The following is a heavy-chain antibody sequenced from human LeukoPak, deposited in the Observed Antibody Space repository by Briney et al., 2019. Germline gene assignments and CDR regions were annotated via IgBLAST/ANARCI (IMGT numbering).Heavy chain of an antibody. CDR1: GDSISSYY. Sequence: SETLSLTCTVSGDSISSYYWSWIRQPPGKGLEWIGEINHSGSTNYNPSLKSRVTISVDTSKNQFSLKLSSVTAADTAVYYCARGYFDWLLYRTRWFDPWGQGTLVTVSS. V-gene: IGHV4-34*01. D-gene: IGHD3-9*01. J-gene: IGHJ5*02. CDR3: ARGYFDWLLYRTRWFDP. CDR2: INHSGST.